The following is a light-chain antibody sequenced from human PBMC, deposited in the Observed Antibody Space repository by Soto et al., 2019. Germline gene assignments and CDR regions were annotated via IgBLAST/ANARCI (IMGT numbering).Light chain of an antibody. CDR2: EVS. V-gene: IGLV2-14*01. J-gene: IGLJ3*02. CDR3: TSFTRSSTVV. Sequence: QSVLTQPASVSGSPGQSITISCTGTSSDVGAYNYVSWYQQHPGKAPKLMIYEVSNRPSGVSHRFSGSKSGNTASLTIAGLQADDEADYYCTSFTRSSTVVFGGGTKLTVL. CDR1: SSDVGAYNY.